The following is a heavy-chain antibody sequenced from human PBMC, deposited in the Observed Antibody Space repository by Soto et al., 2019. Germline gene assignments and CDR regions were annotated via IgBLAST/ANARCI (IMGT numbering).Heavy chain of an antibody. CDR3: ARRRYGGADCYSQYYYGMDV. Sequence: QVQLVQSGAEMKKPGSSVKVSCRSGGDTFSSYTVSWVRQAPGQGLEWMGRVIPILGVTNYARKVQGRVSITAEKSTSTAYIELRSLRSEDSGVYYCARRRYGGADCYSQYYYGMDVWGQGTTVTVSS. J-gene: IGHJ6*02. V-gene: IGHV1-69*02. CDR2: VIPILGVT. D-gene: IGHD2-21*02. CDR1: GDTFSSYT.